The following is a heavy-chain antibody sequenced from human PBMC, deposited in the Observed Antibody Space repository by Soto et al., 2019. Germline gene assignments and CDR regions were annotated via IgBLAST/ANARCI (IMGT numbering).Heavy chain of an antibody. CDR2: VGLGSSTK. J-gene: IGHJ3*01. Sequence: GGSLRLSCAASGFTFRNYGMNWVRQAPAKGLEWVTYVGLGSSTKYYADSVEGRFTISRDNAKNSLYLQMNSLRAEDTAVYYCARDQLYYNDISGRPLNAFDVWGQGTMVTISS. CDR1: GFTFRNYG. D-gene: IGHD3-22*01. CDR3: ARDQLYYNDISGRPLNAFDV. V-gene: IGHV3-48*01.